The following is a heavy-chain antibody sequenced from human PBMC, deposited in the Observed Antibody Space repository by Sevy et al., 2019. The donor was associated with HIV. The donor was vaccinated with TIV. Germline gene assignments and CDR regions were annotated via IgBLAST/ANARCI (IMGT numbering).Heavy chain of an antibody. V-gene: IGHV1-8*01. Sequence: ASVKVSCKASGYTCTSYDINWVRQATGQGLEWMGWMNPNSGNTGYAQKFQGRVTMTRNTSISTAYMELSSLRSEDTAVYYCARWADYYGSGSYAVGYYYYGMDVWGQGTTVTVSS. CDR2: MNPNSGNT. CDR3: ARWADYYGSGSYAVGYYYYGMDV. J-gene: IGHJ6*02. CDR1: GYTCTSYD. D-gene: IGHD3-10*01.